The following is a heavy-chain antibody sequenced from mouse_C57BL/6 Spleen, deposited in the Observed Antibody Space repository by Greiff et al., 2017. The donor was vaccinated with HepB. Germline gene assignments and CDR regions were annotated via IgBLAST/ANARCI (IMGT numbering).Heavy chain of an antibody. V-gene: IGHV5-9*01. Sequence: EVKVEESGGGLVKPGGSLKLSCAASGFTFSSYTMSWVRQTPEKRLEWVATISGGGGNTYYPDSVKGRFTISRDNAKNTLYLQMSSLRSEDTALYYCARHGGYLPWFAYWGQGTLVTVSA. CDR1: GFTFSSYT. CDR3: ARHGGYLPWFAY. D-gene: IGHD1-1*02. J-gene: IGHJ3*01. CDR2: ISGGGGNT.